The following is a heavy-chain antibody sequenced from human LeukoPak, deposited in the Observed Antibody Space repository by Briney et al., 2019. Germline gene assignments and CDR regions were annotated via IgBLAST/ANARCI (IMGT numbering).Heavy chain of an antibody. CDR3: ARGWLVGDY. Sequence: GGSLRLSCAASGFTVRTNYISWVRQAPGKGLEWVSVIYSGGHTYYAESVKGRFTVSRDNSNNTVYLQMNSLRAEDTAVYYCARGWLVGDYWGQGTLVTVSS. J-gene: IGHJ4*02. V-gene: IGHV3-53*01. CDR2: IYSGGHT. D-gene: IGHD6-19*01. CDR1: GFTVRTNY.